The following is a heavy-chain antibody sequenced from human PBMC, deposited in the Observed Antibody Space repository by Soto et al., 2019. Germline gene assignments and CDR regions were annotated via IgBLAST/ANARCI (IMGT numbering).Heavy chain of an antibody. CDR3: ARGHEVINGAMDG. J-gene: IGHJ6*02. CDR1: GYRFETYA. D-gene: IGHD2-21*01. Sequence: QVQLVQSGAEVKKPGASVKVSCKSSGYRFETYAISWVRQAPGQGLEWMGWIRAYNIDTYYAQKFQDRVTMTTDTSTGSAYMELRSMRSDDTAVYYCARGHEVINGAMDGWGHGTTVTVSS. CDR2: IRAYNIDT. V-gene: IGHV1-18*01.